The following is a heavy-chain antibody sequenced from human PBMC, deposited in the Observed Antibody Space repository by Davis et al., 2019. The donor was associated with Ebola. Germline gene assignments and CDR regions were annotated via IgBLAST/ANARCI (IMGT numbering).Heavy chain of an antibody. CDR1: GYTFTSYG. CDR2: LSAYNGNT. Sequence: ASVKVSCKASGYTFTSYGISWVRQAPGQGLEWMGWLSAYNGNTNYAQKSQGRVTMTRDTSISTAYMELSRLRSDDTAVYYCARGSFRDWGQGTLVTVSS. J-gene: IGHJ4*02. V-gene: IGHV1-18*01. CDR3: ARGSFRD.